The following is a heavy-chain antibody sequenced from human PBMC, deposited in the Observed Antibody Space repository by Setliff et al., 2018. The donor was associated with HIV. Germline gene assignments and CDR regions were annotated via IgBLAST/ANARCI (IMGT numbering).Heavy chain of an antibody. J-gene: IGHJ6*02. CDR2: IIPICGTA. V-gene: IGHV1-69*05. Sequence: SVKVSCKASGDTFSNYAISWVRQAPGQGLEWMGGIIPICGTASHAQKFQGRVTITTDESTSTAYTELSSLRFEDTAMYYCASAYCSSTGCYVRWGNGMDVWGQGTTVTVSS. D-gene: IGHD2-2*01. CDR3: ASAYCSSTGCYVRWGNGMDV. CDR1: GDTFSNYA.